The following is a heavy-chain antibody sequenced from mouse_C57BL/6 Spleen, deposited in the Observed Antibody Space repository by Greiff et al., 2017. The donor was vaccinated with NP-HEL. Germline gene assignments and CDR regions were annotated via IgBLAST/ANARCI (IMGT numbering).Heavy chain of an antibody. V-gene: IGHV1-22*01. CDR3: ARLVLRFYYFDY. CDR1: GYTFTDYN. D-gene: IGHD1-1*01. CDR2: TNPNNGGT. J-gene: IGHJ2*01. Sequence: VQLQQSGPELVKPGASVKMSCKASGYTFTDYNMHWVKQSHGKSLEWLGYTNPNNGGTSYNQKFKGKATLTVNKSSSQAYMERRSLTSEDAAVYYCARLVLRFYYFDYWGQGTTLTVAS.